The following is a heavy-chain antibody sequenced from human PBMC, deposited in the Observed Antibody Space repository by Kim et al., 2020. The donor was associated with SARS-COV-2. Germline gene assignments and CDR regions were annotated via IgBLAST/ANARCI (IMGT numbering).Heavy chain of an antibody. V-gene: IGHV3-48*02. Sequence: GGSLRLSCAASGFIFSDYSMNWVRQAPGKGLEWVSYISSSSTVTYYADSVKGRFTISRDNAKNSLYLQMNSLRDEDTAVYYCARQTDADYWGQGTLVTVSP. CDR3: ARQTDADY. CDR1: GFIFSDYS. D-gene: IGHD1-1*01. J-gene: IGHJ4*02. CDR2: ISSSSTVT.